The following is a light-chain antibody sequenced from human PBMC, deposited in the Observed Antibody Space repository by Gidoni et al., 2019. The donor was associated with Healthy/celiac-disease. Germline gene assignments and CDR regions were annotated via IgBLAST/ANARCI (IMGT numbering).Light chain of an antibody. V-gene: IGLV3-19*01. Sequence: SSELTQDPAVSVALGQTVRTTCQGYSLRSYYASWYQQKPGQAPVLVIYGKNNRPSGIPDRFSGSSSGNTAYLTITGAQAEDEADYYCNSRDSSGNHLKVFGTGTKVTVL. CDR1: SLRSYY. J-gene: IGLJ1*01. CDR3: NSRDSSGNHLKV. CDR2: GKN.